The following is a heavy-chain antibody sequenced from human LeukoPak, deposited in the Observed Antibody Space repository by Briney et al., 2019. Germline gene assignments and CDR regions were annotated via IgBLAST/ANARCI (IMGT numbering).Heavy chain of an antibody. D-gene: IGHD3-22*01. Sequence: GGSLRLSCAASGFTFSSYSMNWVRQAPGKGLEWVSYISSSGSTIYYADSVKGRFTISRDNAKNSLYLQMNSLRAEDTAVYYCARDGAMIETFGWFDPWGQGTLVTVSS. V-gene: IGHV3-48*04. CDR2: ISSSGSTI. J-gene: IGHJ5*02. CDR3: ARDGAMIETFGWFDP. CDR1: GFTFSSYS.